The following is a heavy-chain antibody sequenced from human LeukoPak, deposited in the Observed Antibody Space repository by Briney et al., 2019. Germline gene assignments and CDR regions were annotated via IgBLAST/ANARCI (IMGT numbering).Heavy chain of an antibody. V-gene: IGHV3-23*01. Sequence: GGSLRLSRAASGFTISNNGMHWVRQAPGKGLEWVSGLSWTRHDTYYADSVKGRFTISRDDSKNTLYLQMNSLRGDDTATYYCASRDPCSGDICYGLGYWGQGTLVTVST. J-gene: IGHJ4*02. CDR1: GFTISNNG. CDR3: ASRDPCSGDICYGLGY. D-gene: IGHD2-15*01. CDR2: LSWTRHDT.